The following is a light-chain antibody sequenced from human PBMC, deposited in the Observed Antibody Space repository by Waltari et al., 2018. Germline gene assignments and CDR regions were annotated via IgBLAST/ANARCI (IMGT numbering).Light chain of an antibody. V-gene: IGKV3-11*01. CDR2: DAS. Sequence: EIVLTHSPATLSLSPGERATLSCRASQSVSSYLAWYQQKPGQAPRLLIYDASNRATGIPARFSGSGAGTDFTLTISSLEPEDVAVYYCQQRSNWPRTFGQGTKVEIK. J-gene: IGKJ1*01. CDR1: QSVSSY. CDR3: QQRSNWPRT.